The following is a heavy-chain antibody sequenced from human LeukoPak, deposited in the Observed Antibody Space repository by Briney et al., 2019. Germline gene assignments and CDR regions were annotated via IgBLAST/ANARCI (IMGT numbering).Heavy chain of an antibody. CDR3: VRDNWFDP. J-gene: IGHJ5*02. CDR2: ITTSTNDI. CDR1: GFIFSDFN. V-gene: IGHV3-21*01. Sequence: GGSLRLSCAGSGFIFSDFNMNWVRQAPGKGLEWVSSITTSTNDIYYADSVKGRFTISRDNAKNSLYLQMNSLRVEDTALYYCVRDNWFDPWGQGTLVTVSS.